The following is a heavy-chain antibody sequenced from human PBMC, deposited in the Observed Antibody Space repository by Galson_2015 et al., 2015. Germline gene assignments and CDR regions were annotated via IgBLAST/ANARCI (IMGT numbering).Heavy chain of an antibody. CDR2: IYYSGST. J-gene: IGHJ3*02. Sequence: PLSLTCTVSGGSISSSSYYWGWIRQPPGKGLEWIGSIYYSGSTYYNPSLKSRVTISVDTSKNQFSLKLSSVTAADTAVYYCARSRSSSWYADDAFDIWGQGTMVTVSS. CDR3: ARSRSSSWYADDAFDI. CDR1: GGSISSSSYY. V-gene: IGHV4-39*01. D-gene: IGHD6-13*01.